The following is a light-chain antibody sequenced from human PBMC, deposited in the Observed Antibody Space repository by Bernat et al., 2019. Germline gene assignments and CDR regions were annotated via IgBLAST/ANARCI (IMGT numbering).Light chain of an antibody. CDR2: RDD. J-gene: IGLJ3*02. CDR3: QAWDSSTGV. Sequence: SFGLTQPPSVSVSPGQTASITCSGDYLGTKYTCWYQQKPGQSPVVVIYRDDKRPSGIPERFSGSHSGNTATLTISGAQAVDEADYYCQAWDSSTGVFGGGTKLTVL. V-gene: IGLV3-1*01. CDR1: YLGTKY.